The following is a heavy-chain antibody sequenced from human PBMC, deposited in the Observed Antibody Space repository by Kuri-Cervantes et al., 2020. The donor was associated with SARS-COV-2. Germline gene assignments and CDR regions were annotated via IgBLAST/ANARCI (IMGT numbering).Heavy chain of an antibody. D-gene: IGHD3-10*01. V-gene: IGHV3-74*01. CDR1: GFTFSSYW. Sequence: ETLSLTCAASGFTFSSYWMHWVRQAPGKGLVWVSRINSDGSSTSYADSVKGRFTISRDNAKNTLYLQMNSLRVEDTAVYYCVNGALVQGVPARNPKSYYDMDVWGQGTTVTVSS. CDR2: INSDGSST. J-gene: IGHJ6*02. CDR3: VNGALVQGVPARNPKSYYDMDV.